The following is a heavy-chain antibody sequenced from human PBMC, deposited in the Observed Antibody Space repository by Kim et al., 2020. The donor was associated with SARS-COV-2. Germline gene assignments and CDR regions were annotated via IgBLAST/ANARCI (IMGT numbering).Heavy chain of an antibody. V-gene: IGHV4-59*12. Sequence: ITTYNDSLKSRVTISLDTSKNQFSLKLRFVTAADTAVYYCARDKDFSFDYWGQGTLVTVSS. CDR3: ARDKDFSFDY. CDR2: IT. J-gene: IGHJ4*02.